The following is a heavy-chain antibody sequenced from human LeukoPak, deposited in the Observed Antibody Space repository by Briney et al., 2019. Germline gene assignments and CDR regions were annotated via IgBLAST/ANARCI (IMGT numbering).Heavy chain of an antibody. CDR3: TTVTGGYDWIDY. CDR2: IKSKTDGGTT. Sequence: PGGSLRLSCAASGLTFSNAWMSWVRQAPGKGLEWVGRIKSKTDGGTTDYAAPVKGRFTISRDDSKNTLYLQMNSLKTEDTAVYYCTTVTGGYDWIDYWGQGTLVTVSS. V-gene: IGHV3-15*01. CDR1: GLTFSNAW. J-gene: IGHJ4*02. D-gene: IGHD5-12*01.